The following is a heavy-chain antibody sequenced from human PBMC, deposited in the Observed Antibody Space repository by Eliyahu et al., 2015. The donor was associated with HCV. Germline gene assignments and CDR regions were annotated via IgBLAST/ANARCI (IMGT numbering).Heavy chain of an antibody. CDR2: INPNSGGT. D-gene: IGHD1-26*01. CDR3: ASVTTGSGSYD. Sequence: QVQLVQSGAEVKXPGXSVXVSCKAXGYTFTGXYMHWVRQAPGQGLEWMGWINPNSGGTXXAQKFQGRVTMTRDTSISTAYMELSRLRSDDTAVYYCASVTTGSGSYDWGQGTLVTVSS. CDR1: GYTFTGXY. J-gene: IGHJ4*02. V-gene: IGHV1-2*02.